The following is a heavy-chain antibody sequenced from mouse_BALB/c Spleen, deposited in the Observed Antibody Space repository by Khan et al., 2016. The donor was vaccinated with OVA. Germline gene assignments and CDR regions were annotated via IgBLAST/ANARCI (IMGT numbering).Heavy chain of an antibody. J-gene: IGHJ2*01. CDR3: ARLEDK. V-gene: IGHV2-9*02. Sequence: VELVESGPGLVAPSQSLSITCTVSGFSLTSYGVHWVRQPPGKGLEWLGVIWAGGSTNYNSALMSRLSISKDNSKSQVCLKMNRLQTDDTAMYYCARLEDKWGQGTTLTVSS. CDR2: IWAGGST. CDR1: GFSLTSYG.